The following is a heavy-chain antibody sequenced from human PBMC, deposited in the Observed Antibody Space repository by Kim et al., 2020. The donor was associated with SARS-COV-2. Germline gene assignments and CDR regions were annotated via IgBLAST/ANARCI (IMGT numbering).Heavy chain of an antibody. Sequence: SETLSLTCTVSGGSISSYYWSWIRQPPGKGLEWIGYIYYSGSTNYNPSLKSRVTISVDTSKNQFSLKLSSVTAADTAVYYCARWGVVVPAAMLFDYYYGMDVWGQGTTVTVSS. V-gene: IGHV4-59*01. CDR2: IYYSGST. CDR1: GGSISSYY. CDR3: ARWGVVVPAAMLFDYYYGMDV. J-gene: IGHJ6*02. D-gene: IGHD2-2*01.